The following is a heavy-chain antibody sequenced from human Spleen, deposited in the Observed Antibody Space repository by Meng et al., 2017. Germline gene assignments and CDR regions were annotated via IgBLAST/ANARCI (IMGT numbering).Heavy chain of an antibody. V-gene: IGHV1-2*06. D-gene: IGHD7-27*01. Sequence: ASVKVSCKSSGYTSNSYGVGWVRQAPGQGLEWMGRITPYNGGTKYAQKFQGRVTMTSDTSISTAYMELSRLTSDDTAVFYCARTSRAGDRLDFDYWGQGTLVTVSS. CDR2: ITPYNGGT. CDR3: ARTSRAGDRLDFDY. CDR1: GYTSNSYG. J-gene: IGHJ4*02.